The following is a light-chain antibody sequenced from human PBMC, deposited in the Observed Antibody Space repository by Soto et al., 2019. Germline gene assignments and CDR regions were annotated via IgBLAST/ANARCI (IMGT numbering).Light chain of an antibody. Sequence: EIVLTQSPGTLSLSPGEGATLSCRASQGVSSSYLAWYQHKPGQAPRLLIYGASSRASGIPDRFSGSGSGTDFTLTINRLEPDDFAVYYCQQRSSWPPWTFGQGTKVELK. CDR1: QGVSSSY. J-gene: IGKJ1*01. V-gene: IGKV3D-20*02. CDR3: QQRSSWPPWT. CDR2: GAS.